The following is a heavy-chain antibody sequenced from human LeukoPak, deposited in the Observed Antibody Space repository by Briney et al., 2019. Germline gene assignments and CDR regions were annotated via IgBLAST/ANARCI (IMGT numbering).Heavy chain of an antibody. J-gene: IGHJ6*03. CDR2: ISGSGGST. CDR1: GFTFSSYA. D-gene: IGHD6-13*01. CDR3: AKGSRAAAGEDYYYYYYMDV. V-gene: IGHV3-23*01. Sequence: GGSLRLSCAASGFTFSSYAMSWVRQAPGKGLEWVSPISGSGGSTYYADSVKGRFTVSRDNSKNTLYLQMNSLRAEDTAVYYCAKGSRAAAGEDYYYYYYMDVWGKGTTVTISS.